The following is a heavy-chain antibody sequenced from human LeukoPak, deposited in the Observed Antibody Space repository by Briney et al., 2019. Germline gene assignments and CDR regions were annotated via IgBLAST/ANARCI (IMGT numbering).Heavy chain of an antibody. CDR2: ISASGTIT. D-gene: IGHD1-14*01. Sequence: GGSLRLSCAASGFTFSSYEMNWVRQAPGKGLEWISYISASGTITHYADSVKGRFTISRDNAKNTMYLQMDSLRAEDTGAYYCARGKYNTIFTMDVWGKGTTVAVSP. V-gene: IGHV3-48*03. CDR1: GFTFSSYE. CDR3: ARGKYNTIFTMDV. J-gene: IGHJ6*04.